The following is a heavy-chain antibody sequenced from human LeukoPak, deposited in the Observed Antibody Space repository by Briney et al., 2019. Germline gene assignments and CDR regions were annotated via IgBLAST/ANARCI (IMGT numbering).Heavy chain of an antibody. D-gene: IGHD3-10*01. Sequence: PGGSLRLSCAASGFTFSDYYMSWIRQAPGKGLEWVSYISSSSSTIYYADSVKGRFTISRDNAKNSLYLQMNSLRGEDTAVYYCARDKYYGSGSQREDVWGQGTTVTVSS. J-gene: IGHJ6*02. CDR2: ISSSSSTI. CDR1: GFTFSDYY. CDR3: ARDKYYGSGSQREDV. V-gene: IGHV3-11*01.